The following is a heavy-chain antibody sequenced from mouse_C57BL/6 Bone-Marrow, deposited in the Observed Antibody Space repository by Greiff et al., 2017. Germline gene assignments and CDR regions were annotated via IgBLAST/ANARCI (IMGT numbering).Heavy chain of an antibody. CDR2: ISPRSGNT. V-gene: IGHV1-81*01. CDR3: ARTRLRYPYDY. Sequence: QVQLKQSGAELARPGASVKLSCTASGYTFTSYGISWVKQRTGQGLEWIGEISPRSGNTYYNEQFKGKATLTADKSSSTAYMELRSLTSEDSAVYFCARTRLRYPYDYWGQGTTLTVSS. J-gene: IGHJ2*01. D-gene: IGHD1-1*01. CDR1: GYTFTSYG.